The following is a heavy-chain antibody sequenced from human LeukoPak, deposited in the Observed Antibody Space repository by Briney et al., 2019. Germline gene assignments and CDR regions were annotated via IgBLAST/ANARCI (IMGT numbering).Heavy chain of an antibody. J-gene: IGHJ4*02. Sequence: GGSLRLSCAASGFTLSSYVMHWVRQAPGKGLEWVAVISYDGSNKYYADSVKGRFTISRDNSKNTLYLQMNSLRAEDTAVYYCGGGQGRSYLSSFDYWGQGTLVTVSS. D-gene: IGHD2-2*01. CDR2: ISYDGSNK. V-gene: IGHV3-30*04. CDR3: GGGQGRSYLSSFDY. CDR1: GFTLSSYV.